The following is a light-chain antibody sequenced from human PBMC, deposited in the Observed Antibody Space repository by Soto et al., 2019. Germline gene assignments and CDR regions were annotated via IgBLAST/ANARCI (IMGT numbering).Light chain of an antibody. CDR1: QSISSW. CDR3: QHYNSYSIT. Sequence: DIQMTQSPSTLSASVGDRVTITFRASQSISSWLAWYQQKPGKAPKLLIYKASSLESGVPSRFSGSGSGTEFTPTISSLQPDDFATYYCQHYNSYSITFGQGTKVEIK. CDR2: KAS. V-gene: IGKV1-5*03. J-gene: IGKJ5*01.